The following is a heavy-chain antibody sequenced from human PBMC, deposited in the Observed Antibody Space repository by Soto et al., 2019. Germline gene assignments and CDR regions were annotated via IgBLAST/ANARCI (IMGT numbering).Heavy chain of an antibody. CDR2: ILHDGSAE. CDR1: GFIFTSYD. J-gene: IGHJ6*02. V-gene: IGHV3-30*03. Sequence: GGSLRLSCAASGFIFTSYDMHWVRQAPGKGLEWMALILHDGSAEYYADSVKGRFTISRDNSKNTLYLQMNSLTAEDTAVYYCARSSRISFFGVVMALDYGMDVWGQGTTVTVSS. CDR3: ARSSRISFFGVVMALDYGMDV. D-gene: IGHD3-3*01.